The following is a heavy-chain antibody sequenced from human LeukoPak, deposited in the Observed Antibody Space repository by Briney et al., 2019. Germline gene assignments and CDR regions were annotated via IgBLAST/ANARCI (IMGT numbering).Heavy chain of an antibody. J-gene: IGHJ4*02. CDR2: ISYDGTSK. Sequence: GGSLRLSCAASGFTFSNSNMNWVRQAPGRGLEWLAVISYDGTSKNYADFVKGRFTISRDNSRNTLSLRMNTLRPEDTALYYCARDLSRTSPVGFWGQGTLVTVSS. D-gene: IGHD1-14*01. CDR3: ARDLSRTSPVGF. CDR1: GFTFSNSN. V-gene: IGHV3-30*03.